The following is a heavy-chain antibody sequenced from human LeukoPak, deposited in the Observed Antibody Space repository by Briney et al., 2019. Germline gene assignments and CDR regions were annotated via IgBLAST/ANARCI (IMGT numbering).Heavy chain of an antibody. CDR1: GGSISSYY. CDR2: IYSSGYT. Sequence: SETPSLTCIVSGGSISSYYWSWIRQPPGKGLEWIGYIYSSGYTNYNPSLKSRVTISVDTSKNQFTLKLSSVTAADTAVYYCARHEYYSYYYMDVWGKGTTVTVSS. V-gene: IGHV4-4*09. J-gene: IGHJ6*03. CDR3: ARHEYYSYYYMDV.